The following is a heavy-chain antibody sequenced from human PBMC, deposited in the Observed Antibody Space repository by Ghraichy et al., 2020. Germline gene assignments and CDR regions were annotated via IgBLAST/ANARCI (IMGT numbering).Heavy chain of an antibody. D-gene: IGHD6-19*01. V-gene: IGHV3-21*01. CDR2: ISSSSNFI. CDR3: AREVYSSGWYGY. CDR1: GFTFSSYS. J-gene: IGHJ4*02. Sequence: GGSLRLSCAASGFTFSSYSMNWVRQAPGKGLEWVSSISSSSNFIYYADSVKGRFTISRDNAKNSLYLQMNSLRAEDTAVYYCAREVYSSGWYGYWGQGTLVTVSS.